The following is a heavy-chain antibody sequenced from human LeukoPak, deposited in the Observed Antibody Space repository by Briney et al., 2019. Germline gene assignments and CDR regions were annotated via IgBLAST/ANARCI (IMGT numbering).Heavy chain of an antibody. CDR3: ARSPYGSGSYYLGVHFDY. D-gene: IGHD3-10*01. Sequence: ASVKVSCKASGYTFTDYYMHWVQQAPGKGLEWMGRVDPEDGETIYAEKFQGRVTITADTSTDTAYMELSSLRSDDTAVYYCARSPYGSGSYYLGVHFDYWGQGTLVTVSS. CDR1: GYTFTDYY. J-gene: IGHJ4*02. CDR2: VDPEDGET. V-gene: IGHV1-69-2*01.